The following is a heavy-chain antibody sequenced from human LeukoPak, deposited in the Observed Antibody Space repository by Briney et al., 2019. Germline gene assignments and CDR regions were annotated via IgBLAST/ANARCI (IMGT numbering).Heavy chain of an antibody. CDR3: TTVFGELFLFDY. CDR2: IKSKTDGGTT. D-gene: IGHD3-10*02. V-gene: IGHV3-15*01. CDR1: GFTFSNAR. Sequence: GGSLRLSCAASGFTFSNARMSWVRQAPGKGLEWVGRIKSKTDGGTTDYAAPVKGRFTISRDDSKDTLCLQMNSLKTEDTAVYYCTTVFGELFLFDYWGQGTLVTVSS. J-gene: IGHJ4*02.